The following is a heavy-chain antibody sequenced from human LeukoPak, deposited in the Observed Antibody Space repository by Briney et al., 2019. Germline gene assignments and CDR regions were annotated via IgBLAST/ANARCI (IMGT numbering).Heavy chain of an antibody. Sequence: GGSLRLACVVSGFTFSSYWMNWVRQAPGKGLEWVANIHEDGSDGYYVDSVKGRFTISRDNAKNSLYLQMNSLRAEDTALYYCARTLRLGTPRAFDIWGRGTMVTVSS. CDR1: GFTFSSYW. V-gene: IGHV3-7*05. J-gene: IGHJ3*02. CDR2: IHEDGSDG. CDR3: ARTLRLGTPRAFDI. D-gene: IGHD1-14*01.